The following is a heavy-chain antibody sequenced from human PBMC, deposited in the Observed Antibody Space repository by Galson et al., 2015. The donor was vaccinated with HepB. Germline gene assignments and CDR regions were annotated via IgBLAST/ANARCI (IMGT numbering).Heavy chain of an antibody. D-gene: IGHD6-19*01. CDR1: GDSISSYY. V-gene: IGHV4-59*01. CDR3: ARGAYSSGWYSFGY. Sequence: LSLTCTVSGDSISSYYWSWIRQPPGKGLEWIGYIYYSGSTNYNPSHKSRVTISVDTSKNQFSLKLSSVTAADTAVYYCARGAYSSGWYSFGYWGQGTLVTVSS. CDR2: IYYSGST. J-gene: IGHJ4*02.